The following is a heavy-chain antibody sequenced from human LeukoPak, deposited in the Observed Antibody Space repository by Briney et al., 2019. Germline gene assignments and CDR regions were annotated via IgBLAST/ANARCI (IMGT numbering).Heavy chain of an antibody. Sequence: ASVKVSCKASGYTFTSYGISWVRQAPGQGLEWMEWISAYNGNTNYAQKLQGRVTMTTDTSASTAYMELRSLRSDDTAVYYCARVNCSGGSCYFEYFQHWGQGTLVTVSS. CDR2: ISAYNGNT. D-gene: IGHD2-15*01. V-gene: IGHV1-18*01. CDR1: GYTFTSYG. CDR3: ARVNCSGGSCYFEYFQH. J-gene: IGHJ1*01.